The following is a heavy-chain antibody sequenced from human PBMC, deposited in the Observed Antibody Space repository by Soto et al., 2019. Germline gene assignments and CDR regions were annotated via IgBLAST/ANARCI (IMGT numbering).Heavy chain of an antibody. Sequence: QVQLVQSGAEVKKPGSSVKVSCKASGGTFSSYTISWVRQAPGQGLEWMGRIIPILGIANYAQKFQGRVTITADKSTSTAYMELSILRSEDTAVYYCARAQLERRDYCYMDVWGKGTTVTVSS. CDR2: IIPILGIA. CDR1: GGTFSSYT. CDR3: ARAQLERRDYCYMDV. V-gene: IGHV1-69*02. D-gene: IGHD1-1*01. J-gene: IGHJ6*03.